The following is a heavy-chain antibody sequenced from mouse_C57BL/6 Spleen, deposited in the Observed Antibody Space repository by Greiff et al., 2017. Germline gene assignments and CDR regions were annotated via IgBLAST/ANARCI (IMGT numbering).Heavy chain of an antibody. CDR2: IDPENGDT. CDR3: TTGNYEGYYAMDY. V-gene: IGHV14-4*01. CDR1: GFNIKDDY. J-gene: IGHJ4*01. Sequence: VQLQQSGAELVRPGASVKLSCTASGFNIKDDYMHWVKQRPEKGLEWIGWIDPENGDTEYASKFQGKATITADTSANTAYLQLSSLTSEDTAVYYCTTGNYEGYYAMDYWGQGTSVTVSS. D-gene: IGHD2-1*01.